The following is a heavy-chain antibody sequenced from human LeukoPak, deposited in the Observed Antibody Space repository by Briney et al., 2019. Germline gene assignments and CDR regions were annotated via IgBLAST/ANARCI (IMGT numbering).Heavy chain of an antibody. V-gene: IGHV3-21*01. J-gene: IGHJ4*02. CDR1: GFTFSNYA. CDR2: ISASTTYI. CDR3: ASEFRPEGY. D-gene: IGHD1-14*01. Sequence: GGSLRLSCAASGFTFSNYAMNWVRQAPGKGLEWVSCISASTTYIRYADSVEGRFTISRDNGENTLYLQMDSLRVEDTAVYYCASEFRPEGYWGQGTLVTVSS.